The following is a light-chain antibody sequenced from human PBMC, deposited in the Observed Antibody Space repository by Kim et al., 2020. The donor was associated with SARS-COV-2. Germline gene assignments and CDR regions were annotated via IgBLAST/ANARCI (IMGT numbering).Light chain of an antibody. J-gene: IGLJ2*01. CDR1: SLRTYY. Sequence: SSELTQDPAVSAALGQTVRITCQGDSLRTYYASWYQQKPGQAPVLVIYGKNNRPSGIPDRFSGSSSGNTASLTITGAQAEDEADYYCKSRDSSGNLLVFG. V-gene: IGLV3-19*01. CDR2: GKN. CDR3: KSRDSSGNLLV.